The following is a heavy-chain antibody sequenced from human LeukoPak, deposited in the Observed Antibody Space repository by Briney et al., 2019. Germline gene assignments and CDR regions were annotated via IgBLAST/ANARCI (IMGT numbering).Heavy chain of an antibody. CDR3: ARGGDGYNS. Sequence: GAVKVSCTASGYIFTSYSMHWVRQAPGQGPEWMGIINPSGGGTSYAQKFQGRVTMPRDTSTSTVYMELNSLRFEDTAVYYCARGGDGYNSWGQGTLVTVSS. D-gene: IGHD5-24*01. J-gene: IGHJ4*02. CDR1: GYIFTSYS. CDR2: INPSGGGT. V-gene: IGHV1-46*01.